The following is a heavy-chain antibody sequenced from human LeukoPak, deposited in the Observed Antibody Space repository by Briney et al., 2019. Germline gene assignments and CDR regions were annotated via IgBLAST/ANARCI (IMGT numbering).Heavy chain of an antibody. CDR3: AKDVLGKNWFDP. J-gene: IGHJ5*02. V-gene: IGHV3-30*18. CDR1: GFPFSSYG. Sequence: GGSLRLSCAASGFPFSSYGMHWVRQAPGKGLDWVAVISYDGSNKFYADSVKGRFTISRDNSKNTLYLQMNSLRAEDTAVYYCAKDVLGKNWFDPWGQGALVTVSS. CDR2: ISYDGSNK. D-gene: IGHD7-27*01.